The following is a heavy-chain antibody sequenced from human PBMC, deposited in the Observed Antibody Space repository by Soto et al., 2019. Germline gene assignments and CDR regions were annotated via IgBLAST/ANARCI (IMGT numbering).Heavy chain of an antibody. J-gene: IGHJ5*02. D-gene: IGHD5-12*01. CDR3: TRDQWSGYDSDWFDP. V-gene: IGHV3-49*03. CDR1: GFTFGDYA. CDR2: IRSKAYGGTT. Sequence: PGESLKISCTASGFTFGDYAMSWFRQAPGKGLEWVGFIRSKAYGGTTEYAASVKGRFTISRDDSKSIAYLQMNSLKTEDTAVYYCTRDQWSGYDSDWFDPWGQGTLVTVSS.